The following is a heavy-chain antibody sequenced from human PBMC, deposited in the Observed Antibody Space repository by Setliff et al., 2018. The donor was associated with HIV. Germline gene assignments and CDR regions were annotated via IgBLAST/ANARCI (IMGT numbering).Heavy chain of an antibody. CDR1: RFDFNNYW. CDR3: ARKLRPGHGMDV. J-gene: IGHJ6*02. Sequence: GSLRLSCAASRFDFNNYWMCWVRQAPGKGLEWVANIGQDGSEKNYVDSVKGRFTISRDNAKNSMDLQMNSLRAEDTAVYYCARKLRPGHGMDVWGQGTTVTVSS. CDR2: IGQDGSEK. D-gene: IGHD3-10*01. V-gene: IGHV3-7*01.